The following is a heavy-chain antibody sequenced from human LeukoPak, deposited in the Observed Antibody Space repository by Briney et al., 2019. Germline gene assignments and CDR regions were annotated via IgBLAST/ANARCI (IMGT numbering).Heavy chain of an antibody. V-gene: IGHV3-72*01. CDR1: GFTFSDHF. J-gene: IGHJ5*02. D-gene: IGHD2-21*01. CDR2: IRNKANNYTT. Sequence: GGSLRLSCAASGFTFSDHFMDWVRQAPGKGLEWVGRIRNKANNYTTDYAASVKGRFTILRDDSKNSLYLQMNSLKPEDTAVYYCAPIFDPWGQGTLVTVSS. CDR3: APIFDP.